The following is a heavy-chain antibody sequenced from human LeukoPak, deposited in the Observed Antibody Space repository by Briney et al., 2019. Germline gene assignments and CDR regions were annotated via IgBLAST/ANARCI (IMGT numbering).Heavy chain of an antibody. V-gene: IGHV3-30-3*01. CDR1: GFTFSSYA. Sequence: GGSLRLSCAASGFTFSSYAMHWVRQAPGKGLEWVAVISYDGSNKYYADSVKGRFTISRDNSKNTLYLQMNSLRAEDTAVYYCARGRPSYYGMDVWGQGTTVTVSS. D-gene: IGHD6-25*01. J-gene: IGHJ6*02. CDR2: ISYDGSNK. CDR3: ARGRPSYYGMDV.